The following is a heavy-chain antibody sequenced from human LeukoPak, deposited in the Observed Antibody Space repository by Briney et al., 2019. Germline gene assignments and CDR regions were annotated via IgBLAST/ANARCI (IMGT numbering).Heavy chain of an antibody. D-gene: IGHD6-13*01. Sequence: GSLRLSCAASGFTFSDYYMSWIRQAPGKGLEWVSYICSSGSTIYYADSVKGRFTLPRDNAKNSVYLQKNRLRGEDTGVYFCERGGEYRSCWYGNLNYWLQGTLLSLSS. CDR3: ERGGEYRSCWYGNLNY. V-gene: IGHV3-11*01. J-gene: IGHJ4*02. CDR2: ICSSGSTI. CDR1: GFTFSDYY.